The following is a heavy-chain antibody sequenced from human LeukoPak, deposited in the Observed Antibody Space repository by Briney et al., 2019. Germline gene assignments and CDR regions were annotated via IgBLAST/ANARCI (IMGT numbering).Heavy chain of an antibody. D-gene: IGHD3-9*01. CDR2: MNPNSGNT. V-gene: IGHV1-8*01. J-gene: IGHJ6*03. Sequence: ASVKVSCKASGYTFTSYDINWVRQATGQGLEWMGWMNPNSGNTGYAQKFQGRVTMTRNTSISTAYMELSSLRCEDTAVYYCARDIYSPGWGYYYYYMDVWGKGTTVTVSS. CDR1: GYTFTSYD. CDR3: ARDIYSPGWGYYYYYMDV.